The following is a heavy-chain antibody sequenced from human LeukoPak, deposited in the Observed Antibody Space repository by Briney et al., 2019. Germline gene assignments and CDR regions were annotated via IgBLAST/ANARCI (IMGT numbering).Heavy chain of an antibody. V-gene: IGHV1-69*06. J-gene: IGHJ5*02. CDR2: INPISGTP. D-gene: IGHD3-10*01. Sequence: GASVKVSCKAAGGTFNSYAISWARQAPGQGLEWMGGINPISGTPNYAQKFQGRLTIIADKSTSTIYMELRSLRSEDTAVYYCARDLPRGELRGLWNWFDPWGQGTLVTVSS. CDR1: GGTFNSYA. CDR3: ARDLPRGELRGLWNWFDP.